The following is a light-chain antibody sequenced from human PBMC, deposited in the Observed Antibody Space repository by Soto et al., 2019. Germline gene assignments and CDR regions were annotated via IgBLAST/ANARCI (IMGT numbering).Light chain of an antibody. J-gene: IGLJ3*02. CDR2: EVS. CDR3: SSYAGSNNWV. V-gene: IGLV2-8*01. CDR1: SSDVGGYNY. Sequence: QSALTQPPSASGSPGQSVTVSCTGTSSDVGGYNYVSWYQHHPGKAPQVMIYEVSKRPSVVPDRFSGSKSGNTASLTVSGLQAEDEADYYCSSYAGSNNWVFGGGTKLTVL.